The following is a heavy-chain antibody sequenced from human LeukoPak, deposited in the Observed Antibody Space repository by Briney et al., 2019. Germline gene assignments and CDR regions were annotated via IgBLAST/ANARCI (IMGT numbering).Heavy chain of an antibody. J-gene: IGHJ4*02. D-gene: IGHD4-17*01. CDR2: MNPNSGNT. V-gene: IGHV1-8*02. Sequence: ASVKVSCKASGYTFTSYGISWVRQAPGQGLEWMGWMNPNSGNTGYAQKFQGRVTMTRNTSISTAYMELSSLRSEDTAVYYCARARPDYGDYDYWGQGTLVTVSS. CDR3: ARARPDYGDYDY. CDR1: GYTFTSYG.